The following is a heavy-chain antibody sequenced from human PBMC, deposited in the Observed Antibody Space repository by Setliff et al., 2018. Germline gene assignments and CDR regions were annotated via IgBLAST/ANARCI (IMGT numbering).Heavy chain of an antibody. Sequence: PSETLSLTCTVSGASIISDSYYWGWIRQPPGKGLEWIGTVHYSGDTYYNPSLEGRITISVDTSKNQFSLSLSSVTAADTAVYYCARQTADTFHYYYMDVWGKGTTVTVSS. J-gene: IGHJ6*03. CDR1: GASIISDSYY. CDR3: ARQTADTFHYYYMDV. CDR2: VHYSGDT. D-gene: IGHD6-19*01. V-gene: IGHV4-39*01.